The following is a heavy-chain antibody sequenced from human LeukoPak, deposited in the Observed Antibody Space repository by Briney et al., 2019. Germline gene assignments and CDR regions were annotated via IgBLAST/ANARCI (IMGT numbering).Heavy chain of an antibody. V-gene: IGHV3-30*03. J-gene: IGHJ4*02. D-gene: IGHD3-22*01. Sequence: GGTLRLSCAVSVFIFSSFGMHWLRQAPGQGRGWGAVISYDGSNKYYADSVKGRFTIFRDNFQSALYLQMNSLRAEDTAVYYCATQVISGYYPEKIDYWGQGTLVSVSS. CDR2: ISYDGSNK. CDR3: ATQVISGYYPEKIDY. CDR1: VFIFSSFG.